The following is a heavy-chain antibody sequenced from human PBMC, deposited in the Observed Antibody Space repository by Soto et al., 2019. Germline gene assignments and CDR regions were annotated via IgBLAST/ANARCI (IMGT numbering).Heavy chain of an antibody. D-gene: IGHD2-21*02. CDR2: ISCSNNNI. J-gene: IGHJ4*02. Sequence: GGSLRLSCAASGFTLRNYEMNWFRQAPGKGLEWISKISCSNNNIYYADSVRGRFTISRDNAKNSLYLQMNSLRAEDTAIYYCASERLCGADCYFFDNWGQGTQVTVSS. V-gene: IGHV3-48*03. CDR1: GFTLRNYE. CDR3: ASERLCGADCYFFDN.